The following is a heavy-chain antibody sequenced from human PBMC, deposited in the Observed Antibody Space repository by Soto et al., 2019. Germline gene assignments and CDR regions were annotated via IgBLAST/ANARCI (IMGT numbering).Heavy chain of an antibody. CDR1: GGSISSSSYY. J-gene: IGHJ5*02. CDR2: IYYSGST. D-gene: IGHD3-10*01. V-gene: IGHV4-39*01. CDR3: ARLDYYGSGSFGLDP. Sequence: SETLSLTCTVSGGSISSSSYYWGWIRQPPGKGLEWIGSIYYSGSTYYNPSLKSRVTISVDTSKNQFSLKLGSVTAADTAVYYCARLDYYGSGSFGLDPWGQGTLVTVSS.